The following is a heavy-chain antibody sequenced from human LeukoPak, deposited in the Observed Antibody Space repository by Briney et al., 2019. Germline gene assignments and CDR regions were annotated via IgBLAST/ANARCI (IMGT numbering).Heavy chain of an antibody. J-gene: IGHJ4*02. CDR2: IHYSGST. CDR1: GGSISSGDHY. D-gene: IGHD5-12*01. Sequence: PSETLSLTCTVSGGSISSGDHYWSWIRQHPGKGLEWIGYIHYSGSTYYNPSLKSRVSISVSTSNNRFSLQLSSVTAADTAVYYCARVIGYDQLDYWGQGTLVTVSS. V-gene: IGHV4-31*03. CDR3: ARVIGYDQLDY.